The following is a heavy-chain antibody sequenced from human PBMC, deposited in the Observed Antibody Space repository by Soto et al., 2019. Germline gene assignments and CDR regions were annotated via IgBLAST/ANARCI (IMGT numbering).Heavy chain of an antibody. J-gene: IGHJ4*02. CDR2: IYPGDSDT. Sequence: GESLKISCKASGYIFSGYWIGWVRQMPGRGLEWMGVIYPGDSDTRYSPSFQGQVTISADKSISTAYLQWSNLKASDTAIYYCARREGTGWAYWGQGTLVTSPQ. V-gene: IGHV5-51*01. D-gene: IGHD6-19*01. CDR3: ARREGTGWAY. CDR1: GYIFSGYW.